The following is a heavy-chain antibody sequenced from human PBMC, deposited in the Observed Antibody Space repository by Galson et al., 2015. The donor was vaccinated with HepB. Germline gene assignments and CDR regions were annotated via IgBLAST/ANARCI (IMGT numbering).Heavy chain of an antibody. J-gene: IGHJ4*02. CDR1: GGSISSSSYY. D-gene: IGHD5-18*01. CDR2: IYYSGST. V-gene: IGHV4-39*07. Sequence: ETLSLTCTVSGGSISSSSYYWGWIRQPPGKGLEWIGSIYYSGSTYYNPSLKSRVTISVDTSKNQFSLKLSSVTAADTAVYYCARDLRSGRGYSYGFGYWGQGTLVTVSS. CDR3: ARDLRSGRGYSYGFGY.